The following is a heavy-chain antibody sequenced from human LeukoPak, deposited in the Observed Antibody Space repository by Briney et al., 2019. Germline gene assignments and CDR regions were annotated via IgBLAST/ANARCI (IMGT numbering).Heavy chain of an antibody. CDR2: IGGRDGST. CDR1: GFTVSSNY. V-gene: IGHV3-23*01. CDR3: AKGHYYGSGSLDY. Sequence: GGSLRLSCAASGFTVSSNYMSWVRQAPGKGQEWVSVIGGRDGSTYYADSVKGRFTISRDNSKNTLYVQMNSLRAEDTAVYYCAKGHYYGSGSLDYWGQGTLVTVSS. J-gene: IGHJ4*02. D-gene: IGHD3-10*01.